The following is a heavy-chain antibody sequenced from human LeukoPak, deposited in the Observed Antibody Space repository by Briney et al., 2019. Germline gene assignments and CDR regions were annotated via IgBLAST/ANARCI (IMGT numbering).Heavy chain of an antibody. D-gene: IGHD2-15*01. CDR3: AIDGWGIVVVEAVPN. V-gene: IGHV3-23*01. CDR1: GFTFSSYA. Sequence: GGSLRLSCAASGFTFSSYAMSWVRQAPGKGLEWVSAISGSGGSTYYADSVKGRFTISRDNSKNTLYLQMNSLRAEDTAVYYCAIDGWGIVVVEAVPNWGQGTLVTVSS. CDR2: ISGSGGST. J-gene: IGHJ4*02.